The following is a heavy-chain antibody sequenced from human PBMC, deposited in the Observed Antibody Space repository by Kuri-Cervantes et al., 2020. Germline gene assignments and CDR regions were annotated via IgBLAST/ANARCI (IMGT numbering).Heavy chain of an antibody. CDR1: GFTFNTNW. D-gene: IGHD2-15*01. Sequence: GGSLRLSCAASGFTFNTNWMNWVRQAPGKGLEWVALIKEDVNKKYYMDSVKGRFTISRDNAKNTLYLQMNSLRAEDTAVYYCARGGCSGGSCYSGAFDIWGQGTMVTVSS. V-gene: IGHV3-7*01. CDR2: IKEDVNKK. J-gene: IGHJ3*02. CDR3: ARGGCSGGSCYSGAFDI.